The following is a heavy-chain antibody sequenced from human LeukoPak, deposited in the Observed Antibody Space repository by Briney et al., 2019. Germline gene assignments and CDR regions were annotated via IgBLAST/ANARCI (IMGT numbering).Heavy chain of an antibody. CDR3: ARDRSSYFDY. CDR2: IYYSGST. J-gene: IGHJ4*02. Sequence: SETLSLTCTVSGGSISSSSYYWGWIRQPPGKGLEWIGSIYYSGSTYYNPSLKSRVTISVDTSKNQFALKLSSVTAADTAVYYCARDRSSYFDYWGQGTLVTVSS. D-gene: IGHD1-14*01. V-gene: IGHV4-39*01. CDR1: GGSISSSSYY.